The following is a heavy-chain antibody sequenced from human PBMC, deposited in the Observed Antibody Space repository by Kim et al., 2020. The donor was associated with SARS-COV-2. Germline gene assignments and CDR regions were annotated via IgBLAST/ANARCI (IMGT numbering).Heavy chain of an antibody. Sequence: GGSLRLSCAASGFTFSSYAMHWVRQAPGKGLEWVAVISYDGSNKYYADSVKGRFTISRDNSKNTLYLQMNSLRAEDTAVYYCAGGLYYYDSSGYPYYYYGMDVWGQGTTVTVSS. D-gene: IGHD3-22*01. V-gene: IGHV3-30-3*01. CDR3: AGGLYYYDSSGYPYYYYGMDV. J-gene: IGHJ6*02. CDR1: GFTFSSYA. CDR2: ISYDGSNK.